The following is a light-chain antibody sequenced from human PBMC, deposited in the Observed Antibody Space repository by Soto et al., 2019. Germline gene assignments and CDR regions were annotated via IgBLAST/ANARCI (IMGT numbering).Light chain of an antibody. CDR2: RSD. Sequence: QSVLTQPPSASGTPGQSVTISCSGSSSNIGSNYVSWYQHLPGAAPKLLIYRSDQRPSGVPDRFSGSKSGTSASLAISGLRSEDEADYFCAVRDDSLSGHWVFGGGTKLTVL. V-gene: IGLV1-47*01. CDR3: AVRDDSLSGHWV. CDR1: SSNIGSNY. J-gene: IGLJ3*02.